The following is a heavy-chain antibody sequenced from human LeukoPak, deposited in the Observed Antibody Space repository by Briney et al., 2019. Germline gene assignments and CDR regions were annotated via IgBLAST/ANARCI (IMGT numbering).Heavy chain of an antibody. Sequence: ASVKVSCKASGYTFTSYDLHWLRQATAQGLECMGWTNPNSGTTGYAQKFQGRVTMTRNTSRSTAYMELSSLRSEDTAVYYCARIRIADSSGWYRILDYWGQGTLVTVSS. J-gene: IGHJ4*02. V-gene: IGHV1-8*01. D-gene: IGHD6-19*01. CDR3: ARIRIADSSGWYRILDY. CDR1: GYTFTSYD. CDR2: TNPNSGTT.